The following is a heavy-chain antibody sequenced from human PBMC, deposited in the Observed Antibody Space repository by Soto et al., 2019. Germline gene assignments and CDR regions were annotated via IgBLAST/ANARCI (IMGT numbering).Heavy chain of an antibody. Sequence: ASVKVSCKAAGYTFTSYDINWVRQATGQGLEWMGWMNPNSGNTGYAQKFQGRVTMTRNTSISTAYMELSSLRSEDTAVYSCARGGDYDILTGYYYHWFAPWGQGTLVTVSS. CDR3: ARGGDYDILTGYYYHWFAP. CDR2: MNPNSGNT. CDR1: GYTFTSYD. J-gene: IGHJ5*02. D-gene: IGHD3-9*01. V-gene: IGHV1-8*01.